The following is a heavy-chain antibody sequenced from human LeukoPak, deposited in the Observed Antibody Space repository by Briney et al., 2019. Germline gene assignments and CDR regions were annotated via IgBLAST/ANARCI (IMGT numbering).Heavy chain of an antibody. V-gene: IGHV1-2*02. J-gene: IGHJ4*02. D-gene: IGHD6-13*01. CDR3: ARASYSSSRFDY. CDR1: GYIFGDYH. Sequence: EASVKVSCKASGYIFGDYHMHWVRQAPGQGLEWMGWINPNSGGTNYAQKFQGRVTMTRDTSISTAYMELSRLRSDDTAVYYCARASYSSSRFDYWGQGTLVTVSS. CDR2: INPNSGGT.